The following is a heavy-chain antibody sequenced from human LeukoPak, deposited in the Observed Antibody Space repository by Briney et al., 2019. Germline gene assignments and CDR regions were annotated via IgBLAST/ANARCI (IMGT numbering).Heavy chain of an antibody. V-gene: IGHV3-7*01. D-gene: IGHD2-2*01. CDR2: IKRDGSEK. CDR1: GFTFSDHY. Sequence: GGSLRLSCAASGFTFSDHYMTWIRQAPGKGLEWVANIKRDGSEKYYVDSVKGRFTVSRDNAKNSLYLQMNSLRAEDTAVYYCAKVVQGFCSVTSCSLDYWGQGTLVTVSS. CDR3: AKVVQGFCSVTSCSLDY. J-gene: IGHJ4*02.